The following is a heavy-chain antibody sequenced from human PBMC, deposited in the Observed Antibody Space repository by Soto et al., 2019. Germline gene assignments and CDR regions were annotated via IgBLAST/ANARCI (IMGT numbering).Heavy chain of an antibody. V-gene: IGHV1-24*01. J-gene: IGHJ6*02. CDR3: ATVSLYDSSGPTPYYYYYYGMDV. CDR1: GYTLTELS. CDR2: FDPEDGET. D-gene: IGHD3-22*01. Sequence: GASVKVSCKVSGYTLTELSMHWVRQAPGKGLEWMGGFDPEDGETIYAQKFQGRVTMTEDTSTDTAYMELSSLRSEDTAVYYCATVSLYDSSGPTPYYYYYYGMDVWGQGTTVTVSS.